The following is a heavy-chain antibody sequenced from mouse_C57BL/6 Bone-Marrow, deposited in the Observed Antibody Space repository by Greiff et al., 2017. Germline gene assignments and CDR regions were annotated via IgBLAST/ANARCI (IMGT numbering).Heavy chain of an antibody. CDR3: ARKRRITTVDWYFDV. J-gene: IGHJ1*03. V-gene: IGHV2-2*01. Sequence: VKLMESGPGLVQPSQSLSITCTVSGFSLTSYGVHWVRQSPGKGLEWLGVIWSGGSTDYNAAFISRLSISKYNSKSQVFFKMNSLQADDTAIYYCARKRRITTVDWYFDVWGTGTTVTVSS. CDR1: GFSLTSYG. D-gene: IGHD1-1*01. CDR2: IWSGGST.